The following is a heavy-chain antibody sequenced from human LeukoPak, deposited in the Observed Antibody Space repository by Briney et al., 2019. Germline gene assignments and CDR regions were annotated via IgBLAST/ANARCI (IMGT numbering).Heavy chain of an antibody. CDR3: TGGTVTTDYYYYYMDV. J-gene: IGHJ6*03. Sequence: SETLSLTCAVYGGSFNGYYWSWIRQPPGKGLEWIGEINHSGSTNYNPSLKSRVTISVDTSKNQFSLKLSSVTAADTAVYYCTGGTVTTDYYYYYMDVWGKGTTVTVSS. CDR1: GGSFNGYY. CDR2: INHSGST. D-gene: IGHD4-11*01. V-gene: IGHV4-34*01.